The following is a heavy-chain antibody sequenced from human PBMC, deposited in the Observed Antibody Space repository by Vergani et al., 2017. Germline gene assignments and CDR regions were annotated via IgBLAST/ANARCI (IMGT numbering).Heavy chain of an antibody. CDR3: AKERGSGTYYVDY. CDR2: IYSGGST. CDR1: GFTVSSNY. D-gene: IGHD3-10*01. J-gene: IGHJ4*02. Sequence: EVQLLESGGGLVQPGGSLRLSCAASGFTVSSNYMSWVRQAPGKGLEWVSVIYSGGSTYYADSVKGRFTISRDNSKNTLYLQMNSLRVEDTAVYYCAKERGSGTYYVDYWGQGTLVTVSS. V-gene: IGHV3-66*02.